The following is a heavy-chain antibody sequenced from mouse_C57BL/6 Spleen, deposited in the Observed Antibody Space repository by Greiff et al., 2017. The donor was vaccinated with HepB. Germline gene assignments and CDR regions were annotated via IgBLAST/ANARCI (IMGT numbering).Heavy chain of an antibody. Sequence: EVKLQESGGGLVKPGGSLKLSCAASGFTFSSYTMSWVRQTPEKRLEWVATISGGGGNTYYPDSVKGRFTISRDNAKNTLYLQMSSLRSEDTALYYCARESAYYSNYVQAMDYWGQGTSVTVSS. V-gene: IGHV5-9*01. CDR1: GFTFSSYT. D-gene: IGHD2-5*01. CDR3: ARESAYYSNYVQAMDY. CDR2: ISGGGGNT. J-gene: IGHJ4*01.